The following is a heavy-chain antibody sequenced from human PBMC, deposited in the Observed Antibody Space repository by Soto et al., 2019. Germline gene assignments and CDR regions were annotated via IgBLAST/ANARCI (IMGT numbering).Heavy chain of an antibody. D-gene: IGHD2-8*01. V-gene: IGHV4-31*03. J-gene: IGHJ4*02. CDR2: IYYSGST. CDR1: GGSISSGGYY. CDR3: ARSSDPVLMVPKGGYFDY. Sequence: QVQLQESGPGLVKPSQTLSLTCTVSGGSISSGGYYWSWIRQHPGKGLEWIGYIYYSGSTYYNPSLKSRVTISVDTSTNQFSLKLSSVTAADTAVYYCARSSDPVLMVPKGGYFDYWGQGTLVTVSS.